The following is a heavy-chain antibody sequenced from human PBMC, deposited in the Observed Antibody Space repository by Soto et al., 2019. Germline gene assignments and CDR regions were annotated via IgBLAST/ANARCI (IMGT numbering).Heavy chain of an antibody. D-gene: IGHD3-22*01. CDR3: ARDAPRFHYYDCSGHAFDI. Sequence: QVQLQESGPGLVKPSQTLSLTCTVSGGSISSGDYYWSWIRPPQGKGLEWIGYIYYSGSTYYHPSLESQVTLSLDTSRNQFSMQLSSVTAAEAAVYYCARDAPRFHYYDCSGHAFDIWGQGTLVTVSS. J-gene: IGHJ3*02. CDR2: IYYSGST. CDR1: GGSISSGDYY. V-gene: IGHV4-30-4*01.